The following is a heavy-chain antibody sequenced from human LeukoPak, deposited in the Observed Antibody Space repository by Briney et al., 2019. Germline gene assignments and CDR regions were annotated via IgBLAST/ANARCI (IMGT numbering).Heavy chain of an antibody. J-gene: IGHJ6*03. D-gene: IGHD4-11*01. CDR3: ARGNTNYYYYYMDV. CDR2: IYTSGST. Sequence: TSETLSLTCTVSGGSISSYYWSWIRQPAGKGLEWIGRIYTSGSTNYNPSLKSRVTMSVDTSKNQFSLKLSSVTAADTAVYYCARGNTNYYYYYMDVWGKGTTVTISS. CDR1: GGSISSYY. V-gene: IGHV4-4*07.